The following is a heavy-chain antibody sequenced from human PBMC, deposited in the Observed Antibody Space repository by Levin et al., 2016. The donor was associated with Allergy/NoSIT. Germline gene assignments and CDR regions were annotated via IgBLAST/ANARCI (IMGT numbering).Heavy chain of an antibody. Sequence: SETLSLTCTVSGGSISSGDYYWSWIRQPPGKGLEWIGYIYYSGSTYYNPSLKSRVTISVDTSKNQFSLKLSSVTAADTAVYYCARGYCSGGSCYHSTVPFDYWGQGTLVTVSS. D-gene: IGHD2-15*01. J-gene: IGHJ4*02. CDR3: ARGYCSGGSCYHSTVPFDY. CDR2: IYYSGST. CDR1: GGSISSGDYY. V-gene: IGHV4-30-4*01.